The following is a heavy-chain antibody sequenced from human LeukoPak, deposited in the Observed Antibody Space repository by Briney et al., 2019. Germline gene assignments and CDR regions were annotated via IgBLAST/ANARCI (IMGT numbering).Heavy chain of an antibody. CDR2: INPTSGGT. J-gene: IGHJ5*02. CDR1: GYSFSDYY. D-gene: IGHD6-13*01. V-gene: IGHV1-2*02. Sequence: ASVKVSCTASGYSFSDYYMHWVRQAPGQGLEWMGWINPTSGGTKYEEKFQGRVIMTSDTTLSTAYMELGRLSSDDTATYFCSRGSSLTAVGGGNWFDPWGQGTLVTVSS. CDR3: SRGSSLTAVGGGNWFDP.